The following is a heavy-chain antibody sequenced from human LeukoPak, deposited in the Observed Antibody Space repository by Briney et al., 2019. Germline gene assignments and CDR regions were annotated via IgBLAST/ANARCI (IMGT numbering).Heavy chain of an antibody. V-gene: IGHV4-34*09. CDR1: GGSFSGYY. Sequence: SETLSLTCAVYGGSFSGYYWSWIRQPPGKGLEWIGYIYYSGSTYYNPSLKSRVTISVDTSKNQFSLKLSSVTAADTAVYYCARGLNYYDSSGYYAFDYWGQGTLVTVSS. CDR2: IYYSGST. CDR3: ARGLNYYDSSGYYAFDY. D-gene: IGHD3-22*01. J-gene: IGHJ4*02.